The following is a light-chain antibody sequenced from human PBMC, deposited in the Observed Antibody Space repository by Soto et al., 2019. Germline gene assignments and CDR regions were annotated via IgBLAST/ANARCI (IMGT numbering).Light chain of an antibody. CDR2: EGS. CDR1: SSDVGRYNI. Sequence: QSVLTQPASVSGSPGQSITISCTGTSSDVGRYNIVSWYQQHPGKAPKLMIYEGSKRPSGVSDRFSGSKSGNTASLTISGLQAEDEADYYCCSYAGSSTDVFGTGTKLTVL. V-gene: IGLV2-23*01. CDR3: CSYAGSSTDV. J-gene: IGLJ1*01.